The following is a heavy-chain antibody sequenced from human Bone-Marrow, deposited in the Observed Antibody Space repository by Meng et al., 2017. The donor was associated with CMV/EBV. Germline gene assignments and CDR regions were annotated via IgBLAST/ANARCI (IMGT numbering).Heavy chain of an antibody. D-gene: IGHD1-26*01. J-gene: IGHJ6*02. CDR1: GGTFSSYA. CDR2: IIPIFGTA. V-gene: IGHV1-69*05. Sequence: SVKVSCKASGGTFSSYAISWVRQAPGQGLEWMGGIIPIFGTANYAQKFQGRVTITTDESTSTAYMELSSLRSEDTAVYYCASGGRVGSSSIMDVWGQGTTVTVSS. CDR3: ASGGRVGSSSIMDV.